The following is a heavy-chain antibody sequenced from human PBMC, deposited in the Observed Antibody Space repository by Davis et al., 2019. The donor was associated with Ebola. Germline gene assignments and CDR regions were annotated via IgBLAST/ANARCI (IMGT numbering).Heavy chain of an antibody. J-gene: IGHJ4*02. V-gene: IGHV3-23*01. Sequence: GESLKNSCAASGFTFSSYAMSWVRQAPGKGLEWVSGISGGGGSTYYADSVKGRFSISRDNSKDTLYLQMNSLRGEDTAVYYCAKGDTAKDWGQGTLVTVSS. CDR2: ISGGGGST. D-gene: IGHD5-18*01. CDR3: AKGDTAKD. CDR1: GFTFSSYA.